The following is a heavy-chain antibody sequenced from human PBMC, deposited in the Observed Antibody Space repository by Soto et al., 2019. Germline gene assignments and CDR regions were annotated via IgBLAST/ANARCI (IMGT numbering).Heavy chain of an antibody. CDR1: GFSLSSPAVG. CDR2: IYWDDDK. D-gene: IGHD6-19*01. V-gene: IGHV2-5*02. J-gene: IGHJ4*02. Sequence: QITLKESGPTLVKPTQTLTLTCTFSGFSLSSPAVGVNWIRQPPGKALEWLALIYWDDDKQYSPSLRSRLTITKDTSKNQVVLTMYNMDPVDTATYYCAHGSGWLSDYWGQGTLVTVSS. CDR3: AHGSGWLSDY.